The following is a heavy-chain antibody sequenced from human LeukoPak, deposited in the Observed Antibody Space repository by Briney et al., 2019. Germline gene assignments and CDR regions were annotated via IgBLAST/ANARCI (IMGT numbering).Heavy chain of an antibody. J-gene: IGHJ2*01. CDR1: GFTLSSSA. Sequence: GGSLRLSCAASGFTLSSSALSWVRQAPGKGPEWVSSISGGVSTYYADSVKGRFTISRDSSKNTLYLQMDSLRADDTARYYCTKIRSHWYFELWGRGTLVTVSS. CDR3: TKIRSHWYFEL. V-gene: IGHV3-23*01. CDR2: ISGGVST.